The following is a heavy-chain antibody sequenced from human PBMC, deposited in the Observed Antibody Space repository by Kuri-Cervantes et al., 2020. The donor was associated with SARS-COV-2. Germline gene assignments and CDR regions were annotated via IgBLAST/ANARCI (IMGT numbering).Heavy chain of an antibody. CDR3: ARYPTGSSGWYSSDAFDF. CDR1: GGSISSYY. CDR2: IYYSGST. D-gene: IGHD6-19*01. V-gene: IGHV4-59*01. J-gene: IGHJ3*01. Sequence: SETLSLTCTVSGGSISSYYWSWIRQPPGKGLEWIGYIYYSGSTNYNPSLKSRVTISVDTSKNQFSLKLSSVTAADTAVYYCARYPTGSSGWYSSDAFDFWGQGTMVTVSS.